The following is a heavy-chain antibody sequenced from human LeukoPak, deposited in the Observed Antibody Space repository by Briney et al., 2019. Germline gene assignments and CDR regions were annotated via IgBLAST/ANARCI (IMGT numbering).Heavy chain of an antibody. V-gene: IGHV3-66*01. Sequence: GGSLRLSCAASGFTVSSNYMSWVRQAPGKGLEWVSVIYSGGSTYYADSVKGRFTISRDNSKNTLYLQMNSLRAEDTAVYYCAREPMVRGVMSHGMDVWGQGTTVTVSS. CDR3: AREPMVRGVMSHGMDV. D-gene: IGHD3-10*01. CDR2: IYSGGST. CDR1: GFTVSSNY. J-gene: IGHJ6*02.